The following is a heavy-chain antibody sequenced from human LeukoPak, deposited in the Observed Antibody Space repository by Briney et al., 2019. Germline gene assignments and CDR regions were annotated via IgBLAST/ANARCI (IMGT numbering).Heavy chain of an antibody. J-gene: IGHJ4*02. CDR1: GGSISSYY. V-gene: IGHV4-59*08. CDR2: IYSSGST. Sequence: SETLSLTCSVSGGSISSYYWNWIRQPPGKGLEWIGYIYSSGSTNYNPSLKSRVTISVDTSKNQFSLKLSSVTAADAAVYYCARHGQISGSFYWFDYWGQGTLVTVSS. D-gene: IGHD1-26*01. CDR3: ARHGQISGSFYWFDY.